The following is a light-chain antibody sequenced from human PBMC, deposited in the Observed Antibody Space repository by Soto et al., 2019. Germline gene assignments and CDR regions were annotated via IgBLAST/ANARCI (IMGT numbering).Light chain of an antibody. V-gene: IGLV1-44*01. CDR3: AAWGDSLNGRV. J-gene: IGLJ3*02. CDR1: SPNIGSNP. CDR2: SNN. Sequence: QSVLTQPPSASGTPGQRVTISCSGSSPNIGSNPVSWYQQLPGTAPRLLIYSNNERPSGVPDRLPGSKSGTSASLAISGLQSEDEADYYCAAWGDSLNGRVFGGGTKVTVL.